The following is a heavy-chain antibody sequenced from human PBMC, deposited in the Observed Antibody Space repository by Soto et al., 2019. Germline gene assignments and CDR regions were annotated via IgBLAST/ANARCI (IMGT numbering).Heavy chain of an antibody. Sequence: PGGSLRLSCAASGFTFSSYGMHWVRQAPGKGLEWVAVIWYDGSNKYYADSVKGRFTISRDNSKNTPYLQMNSLRAEDTAVYYCARDISPYSSSPGFYYYGMDVWGQGTTVTVSS. J-gene: IGHJ6*02. CDR3: ARDISPYSSSPGFYYYGMDV. D-gene: IGHD6-6*01. CDR1: GFTFSSYG. V-gene: IGHV3-33*01. CDR2: IWYDGSNK.